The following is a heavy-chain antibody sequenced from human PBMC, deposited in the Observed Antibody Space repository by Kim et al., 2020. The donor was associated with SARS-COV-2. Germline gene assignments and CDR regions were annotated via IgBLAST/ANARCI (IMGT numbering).Heavy chain of an antibody. CDR3: VTSYEWHSSSSEAHWYFDL. CDR2: IYYSGST. Sequence: SETLSLTCTVSGGSISSSSYYWGWIRRPPGKGLEWIGSIYYSGSTYYNPSLKSRVTISVDTSKNQFSLKLSSVTAADTAVYYCVTSYEWHSSSSEAHWYFDLWGRGTLVTVSS. J-gene: IGHJ2*01. CDR1: GGSISSSSYY. V-gene: IGHV4-39*01. D-gene: IGHD6-6*01.